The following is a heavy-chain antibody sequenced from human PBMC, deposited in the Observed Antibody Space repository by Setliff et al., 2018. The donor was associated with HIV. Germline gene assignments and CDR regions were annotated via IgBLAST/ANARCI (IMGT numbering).Heavy chain of an antibody. CDR1: GGSISSYY. J-gene: IGHJ4*02. CDR2: LYYSGTT. CDR3: ARQGRPGDFDS. Sequence: PSETLSLTCTVSGGSISSYYWGWIRQPPGKGLEWIGSLYYSGTTYYSPSLKSRLTISVDTSKKQFSLKLRAVTAADSAVYYCARQGRPGDFDSWGQGTLVTVS. V-gene: IGHV4-39*01. D-gene: IGHD7-27*01.